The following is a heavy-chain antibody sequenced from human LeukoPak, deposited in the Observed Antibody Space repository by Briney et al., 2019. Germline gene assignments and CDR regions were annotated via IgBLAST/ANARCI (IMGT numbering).Heavy chain of an antibody. CDR2: INQGGSEK. Sequence: GGSLRLSCAVSGFTFSTYAMSWVRQAPGKGLEWVGNINQGGSEKHYVDSVKGRFTISRDNAKNSLYLQMNSLRAEDTAVYYCSRDVRAFDIWGQGTMVTVSS. V-gene: IGHV3-7*04. J-gene: IGHJ3*02. CDR3: SRDVRAFDI. CDR1: GFTFSTYA.